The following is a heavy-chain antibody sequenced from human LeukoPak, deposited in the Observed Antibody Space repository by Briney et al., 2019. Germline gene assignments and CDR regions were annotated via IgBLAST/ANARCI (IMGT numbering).Heavy chain of an antibody. J-gene: IGHJ4*02. CDR2: INHSGST. CDR3: ARLAAAGTTSPFDY. V-gene: IGHV4-34*01. CDR1: GGSFSGYY. D-gene: IGHD6-13*01. Sequence: SETLSLTCAVYGGSFSGYYWSWIRQPPGKGLEWIGEINHSGSTNYNPSLKSRVTISVDTSKNQFSLKLSSMTAADTAVYYCARLAAAGTTSPFDYWGQGTLVTVSS.